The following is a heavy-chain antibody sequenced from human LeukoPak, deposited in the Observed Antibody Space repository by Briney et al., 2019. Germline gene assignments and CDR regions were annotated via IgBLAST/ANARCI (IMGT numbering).Heavy chain of an antibody. CDR1: GFTFSSYV. V-gene: IGHV3-33*01. Sequence: GGSLRLSCAASGFTFSSYVMHRVRRAPGKGLEWVAVIWYDGSNKYYADSVKGRFTISRDNSKNTLYLQMNSLRAEDTAVYYCARDRVWFDPWGQGTLVTVSS. J-gene: IGHJ5*02. CDR3: ARDRVWFDP. CDR2: IWYDGSNK. D-gene: IGHD6-13*01.